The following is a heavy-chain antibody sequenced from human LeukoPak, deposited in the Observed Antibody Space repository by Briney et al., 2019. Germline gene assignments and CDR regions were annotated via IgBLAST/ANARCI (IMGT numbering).Heavy chain of an antibody. V-gene: IGHV3-13*01. CDR1: GFAFSSYG. CDR2: IGHAGDT. Sequence: GGSLRLSCAASGFAFSSYGMHWVRRVSGKGLEWVSAIGHAGDTYYADSVKGRFTISREDAKNYFFLQMNSLRAGDTAVYFCAALGDSIYWGQGTLVTVSS. D-gene: IGHD1-26*01. J-gene: IGHJ4*02. CDR3: AALGDSIY.